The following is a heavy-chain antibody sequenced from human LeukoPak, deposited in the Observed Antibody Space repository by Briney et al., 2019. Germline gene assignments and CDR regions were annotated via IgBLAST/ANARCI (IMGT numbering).Heavy chain of an antibody. CDR3: ASSRVYGYHDY. CDR2: ITGGGEST. V-gene: IGHV3-23*01. D-gene: IGHD5-18*01. Sequence: GGSLRLSCAASGFNFSTHTMNWVRQAPGKGLEWVSAITGGGESTYYAESMKGRFTLSRDNSKNTLYLQMNSLRAEDTAVYYCASSRVYGYHDYWGQGTLVTVSS. J-gene: IGHJ4*02. CDR1: GFNFSTHT.